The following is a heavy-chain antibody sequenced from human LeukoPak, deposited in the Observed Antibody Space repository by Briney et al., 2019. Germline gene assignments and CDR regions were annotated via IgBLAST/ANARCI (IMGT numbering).Heavy chain of an antibody. CDR3: ARDVEMYYDSSAYGDY. CDR2: IRPYNGNT. Sequence: ASVKVSCKASGYTFTSYGISWVRQAPGQGLEWMGWIRPYNGNTNYAQKLQGRVTMTTDTSTSTAYMELRSLRSNDTAIYYCARDVEMYYDSSAYGDYWGQGTLVTVSS. V-gene: IGHV1-18*01. J-gene: IGHJ4*02. CDR1: GYTFTSYG. D-gene: IGHD3-22*01.